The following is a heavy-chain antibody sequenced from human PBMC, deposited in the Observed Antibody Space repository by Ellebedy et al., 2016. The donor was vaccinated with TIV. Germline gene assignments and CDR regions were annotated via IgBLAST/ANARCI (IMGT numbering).Heavy chain of an antibody. D-gene: IGHD3-10*01. CDR2: IDWDDDK. V-gene: IGHV2-70*11. CDR1: GFSLSTSGMC. Sequence: SGPTLVKPTQTLTLTYTFSGFSLSTSGMCVSWIRQPPGKALEWLARIDWDDDKYYSTSLKTRLTISKDTSKNQVVLTMTNMDPVDTATCYCARILYGSGSYYNDWYFDLWGRGTLVTVSS. J-gene: IGHJ2*01. CDR3: ARILYGSGSYYNDWYFDL.